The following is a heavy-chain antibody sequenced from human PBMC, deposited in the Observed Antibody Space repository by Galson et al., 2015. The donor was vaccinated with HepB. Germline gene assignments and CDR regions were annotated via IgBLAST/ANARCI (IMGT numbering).Heavy chain of an antibody. V-gene: IGHV1-46*03. Sequence: SVKVSCKASGYTFTSYYMHWVRQAPGQGLEWMGIINPSGGSTSYAQKFQGRVTMTRDTSTSTVYMELRSLRSEDTAVYYCARGSGGPTSGDTGDWFDPWGQGTLVTVSS. D-gene: IGHD3-3*01. CDR3: ARGSGGPTSGDTGDWFDP. J-gene: IGHJ5*02. CDR2: INPSGGST. CDR1: GYTFTSYY.